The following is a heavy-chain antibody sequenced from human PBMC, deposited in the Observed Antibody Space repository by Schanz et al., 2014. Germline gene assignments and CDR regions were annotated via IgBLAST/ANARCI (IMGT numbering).Heavy chain of an antibody. D-gene: IGHD2-15*01. J-gene: IGHJ4*02. Sequence: EVQLVESGGGLVQPGGSLRLSCAASGFTFSNHALSWVRQAPGKGLEWVSGIGGSGDSTHYADSVKGRFIISRDNSRNTVYLQMSSLRAEDTAVYYCVKDDRGDVVVVAANYWGQGAQVIVSS. V-gene: IGHV3-23*04. CDR1: GFTFSNHA. CDR2: IGGSGDST. CDR3: VKDDRGDVVVVAANY.